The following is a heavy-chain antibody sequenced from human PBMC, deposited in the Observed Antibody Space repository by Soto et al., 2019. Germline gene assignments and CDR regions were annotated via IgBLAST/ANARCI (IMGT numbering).Heavy chain of an antibody. V-gene: IGHV4-61*01. CDR1: GGSVSSGSYY. D-gene: IGHD5-12*01. J-gene: IGHJ3*02. CDR2: IYYSGST. CDR3: ARDRLEMATIHDAFDI. Sequence: PSDTLPLTCTVSGGSVSSGSYYWSWIRQPPGKGLEWIGYIYYSGSTNYNPSLKSRVTISVDTSKNQFSLKLSSVTAADTAVYYCARDRLEMATIHDAFDIWGQGTMVTVSS.